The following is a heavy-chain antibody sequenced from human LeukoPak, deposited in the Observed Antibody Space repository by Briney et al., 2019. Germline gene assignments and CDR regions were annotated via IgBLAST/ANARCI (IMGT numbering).Heavy chain of an antibody. D-gene: IGHD6-13*01. CDR1: GGSISSYY. Sequence: SETLSLTCTVPGGSISSYYWSWIRQPPGKGLEWIGYIYYSGSTNYNPSLKSRVTISVDTSKNQFSLKLSSVTAADTAVYYCARRGANFEYSSSWYSFRSAGWFDPWGQGTLVTVSS. V-gene: IGHV4-59*01. J-gene: IGHJ5*02. CDR2: IYYSGST. CDR3: ARRGANFEYSSSWYSFRSAGWFDP.